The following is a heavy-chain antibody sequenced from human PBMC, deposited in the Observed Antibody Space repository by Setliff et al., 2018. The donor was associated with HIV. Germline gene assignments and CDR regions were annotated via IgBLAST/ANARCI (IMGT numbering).Heavy chain of an antibody. J-gene: IGHJ6*02. CDR3: ARGGGYYYYGLDV. CDR1: GGSFSGYY. D-gene: IGHD3-16*01. CDR2: INHSGST. Sequence: PSETLSLTCAVYGGSFSGYYWSWIRQPPGKGLEWIGEINHSGSTNYNPSLKSRVTISIDTSKNQFSLRLHSVTAADTAVYYCARGGGYYYYGLDVWGHGTTVTVSS. V-gene: IGHV4-34*01.